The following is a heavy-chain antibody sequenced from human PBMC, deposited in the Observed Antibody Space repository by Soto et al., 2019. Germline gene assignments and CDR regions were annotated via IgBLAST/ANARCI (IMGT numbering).Heavy chain of an antibody. Sequence: PSETLSLTCAVYGGSFSGYYWSWIRQPPGKGLEWIGEINHSGSTNYNPSLKSRVTISVDTSKNQFSLKLSSVTAADTAVYYCARGRNPRAPHYYYYGMDVWGQGTTVTVSS. CDR1: GGSFSGYY. J-gene: IGHJ6*02. CDR2: INHSGST. CDR3: ARGRNPRAPHYYYYGMDV. V-gene: IGHV4-34*01. D-gene: IGHD4-4*01.